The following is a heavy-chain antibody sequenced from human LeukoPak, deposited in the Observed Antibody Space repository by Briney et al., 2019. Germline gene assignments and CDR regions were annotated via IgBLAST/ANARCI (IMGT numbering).Heavy chain of an antibody. Sequence: SETLSLTCFVSGDDITGSSYYWGWIRQPPGKGLEWIGSIYYTGSTYDNPSLKRPVTMSVDTSKNQFSVKLTSVTAADTAVYYCARQLVGAPFPPDYWGQGTLVTVSS. D-gene: IGHD1-26*01. CDR1: GDDITGSSYY. J-gene: IGHJ4*02. CDR2: IYYTGST. CDR3: ARQLVGAPFPPDY. V-gene: IGHV4-39*01.